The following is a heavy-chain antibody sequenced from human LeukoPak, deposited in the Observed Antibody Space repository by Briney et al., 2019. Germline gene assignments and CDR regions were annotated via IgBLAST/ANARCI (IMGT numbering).Heavy chain of an antibody. CDR2: IYSGGST. Sequence: GGSLRLSCAASGFTVSSNYMSWVRQAPRKGLEWVSVIYSGGSTYYADSVKGRFTISRDNSKNTLYLQMNSLRAEDTAVYYCARETTTVTTSYFDYWGQGALVTVSS. V-gene: IGHV3-53*01. CDR3: ARETTTVTTSYFDY. J-gene: IGHJ4*02. CDR1: GFTVSSNY. D-gene: IGHD4-17*01.